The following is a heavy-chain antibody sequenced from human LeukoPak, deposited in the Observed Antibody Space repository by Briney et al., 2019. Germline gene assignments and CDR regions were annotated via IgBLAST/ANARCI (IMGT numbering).Heavy chain of an antibody. CDR3: ARRFGELLNYMDV. D-gene: IGHD3-10*01. Sequence: PGGSLRLSCAASGFTLSTYAMHWIRQAPGKGLEYVSAFSGNGRTTYYANSVKGRFTISKDNSKNTLYLQMGSLRAEDMAVYYCARRFGELLNYMDVWGKGTTVTVSS. V-gene: IGHV3-64*01. CDR2: FSGNGRTT. CDR1: GFTLSTYA. J-gene: IGHJ6*03.